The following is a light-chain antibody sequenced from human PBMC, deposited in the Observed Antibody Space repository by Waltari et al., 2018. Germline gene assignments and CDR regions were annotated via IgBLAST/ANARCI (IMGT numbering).Light chain of an antibody. CDR1: QTIGTS. Sequence: VLTQSPGTLSLFPGERDTLSCRASQTIGTSLAWYQQRPGQAPRLLIYRTSTRATGIPDRFSGSGSESEFTLTISSLQSEDVAVYYCQQYNNWPPGTFGQGTKVEI. CDR3: QQYNNWPPGT. CDR2: RTS. V-gene: IGKV3-15*01. J-gene: IGKJ1*01.